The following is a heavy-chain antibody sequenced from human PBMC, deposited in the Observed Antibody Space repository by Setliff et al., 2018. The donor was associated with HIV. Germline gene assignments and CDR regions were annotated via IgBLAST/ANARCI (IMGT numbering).Heavy chain of an antibody. J-gene: IGHJ4*02. Sequence: GGSLRLSCAASGFSFSNYWMNWVRQVPGKGLEWVANINQDGSEKKYVDSMKGRLTISRDNAKNSLYLQMNSLRADDTAVYYCARDPQDIVGVSLDYWGQGSLVTVSS. V-gene: IGHV3-7*03. CDR3: ARDPQDIVGVSLDY. CDR1: GFSFSNYW. CDR2: INQDGSEK. D-gene: IGHD1-26*01.